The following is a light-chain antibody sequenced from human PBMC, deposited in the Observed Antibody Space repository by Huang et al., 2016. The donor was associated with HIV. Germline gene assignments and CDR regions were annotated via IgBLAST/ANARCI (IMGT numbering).Light chain of an antibody. CDR2: GLS. CDR1: QRVSSGY. CDR3: QQYDSSPGT. Sequence: EIVLTQSPGTLSLSPGERATLSCRASQRVSSGYLAWYQKRPGQAHRLLIFGLSTRATGIPDRFSGSGSGTDFTLTISRLEPEDFAVYYCQQYDSSPGTFGQGTKVEIK. V-gene: IGKV3-20*01. J-gene: IGKJ1*01.